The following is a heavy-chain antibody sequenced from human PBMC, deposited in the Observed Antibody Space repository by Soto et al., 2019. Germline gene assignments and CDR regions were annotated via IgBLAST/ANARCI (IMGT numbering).Heavy chain of an antibody. J-gene: IGHJ4*02. V-gene: IGHV4-59*01. CDR2: IHYSGIT. D-gene: IGHD6-13*01. CDR3: ARVVAAVSWVFDY. CDR1: GGSISTYY. Sequence: SETLSLTCTVSGGSISTYYWNWIRQPPGKGLEWIGYIHYSGITSYSPSLKSRVTISVDTSRNQFSLNLSSVTAADTAVYYCARVVAAVSWVFDYWGQGTVVTVSS.